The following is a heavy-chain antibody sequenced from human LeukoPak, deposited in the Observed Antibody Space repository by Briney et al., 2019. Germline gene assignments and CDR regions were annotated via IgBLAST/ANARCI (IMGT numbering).Heavy chain of an antibody. CDR3: ATPRELANYYYYGMDV. CDR1: GYTFTGYY. J-gene: IGHJ6*02. D-gene: IGHD1-26*01. V-gene: IGHV1-2*02. Sequence: ASVKVSCKASGYTFTGYYMHRVRQAPGQGLEWMGWINPNSGGTNYAQKFQGRVTMTRDTSISTAYMELSRLRSDDTAVYYCATPRELANYYYYGMDVWGQGTTVTVSS. CDR2: INPNSGGT.